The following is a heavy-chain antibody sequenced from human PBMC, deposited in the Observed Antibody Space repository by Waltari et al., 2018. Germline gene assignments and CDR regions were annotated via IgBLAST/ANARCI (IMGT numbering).Heavy chain of an antibody. CDR2: ISRNSDDV. V-gene: IGHV3-48*01. D-gene: IGHD3-22*01. CDR3: VRAYHYDSSSYYTDL. CDR1: GFTFRSYS. J-gene: IGHJ5*02. Sequence: EVELVESGGDLVQPGESLRLSCAASGFTFRSYSMSWVRQAPGKGLEWIAYISRNSDDVYYRESLKGRVTISRDNGETSLYLQMSSLRVEDTAVYYCVRAYHYDSSSYYTDLWGQGTRVIVSS.